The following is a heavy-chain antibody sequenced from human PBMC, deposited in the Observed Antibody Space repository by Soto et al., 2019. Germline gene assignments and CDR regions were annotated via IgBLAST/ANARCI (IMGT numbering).Heavy chain of an antibody. CDR2: FRTGGDDATT. CDR1: GFTFSSYS. V-gene: IGHV3-23*01. D-gene: IGHD3-10*01. J-gene: IGHJ4*02. Sequence: XGSLILSCLASGFTFSSYSMSWFRQAPGRGLEWVSGFRTGGDDATTYYADSVKGRFTISRDNSKNTLFLQMNSLRAEDTAIYYCAKKANSGPGSQYFDNWGQGALVTVSS. CDR3: AKKANSGPGSQYFDN.